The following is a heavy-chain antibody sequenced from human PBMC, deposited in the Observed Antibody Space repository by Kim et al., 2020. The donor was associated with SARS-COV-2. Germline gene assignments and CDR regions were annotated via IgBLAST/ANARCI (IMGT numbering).Heavy chain of an antibody. D-gene: IGHD3-10*01. CDR2: IYYSGST. Sequence: SETLSLTCTVSGGSISSGGYYWSWIRQHPGKDLEWIGYIYYSGSTYYNPSLKSRVTISVDTSKNQFSLKLSSVTAADTAVYYCAQSDSGSYPFVNYWGQGTLVTVSS. CDR1: GGSISSGGYY. V-gene: IGHV4-31*03. J-gene: IGHJ4*02. CDR3: AQSDSGSYPFVNY.